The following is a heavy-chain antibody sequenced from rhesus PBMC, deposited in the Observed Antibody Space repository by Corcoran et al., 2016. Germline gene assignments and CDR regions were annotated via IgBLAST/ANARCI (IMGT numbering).Heavy chain of an antibody. V-gene: IGHV4-122*02. D-gene: IGHD4-17*01. J-gene: IGHJ4*01. CDR1: GYSLSGGYG. Sequence: QLHLQESGPGLVRPSAPLSLPCAVSGYSLSGGYGWTWIRQPPGKGLEWIGYLSYSGNTSYNPSLKSRVTIARDTSKNQFSLKLTSVTAADTAVFYCAISGPLTTDFDYWGQGVLVTVSS. CDR2: LSYSGNT. CDR3: AISGPLTTDFDY.